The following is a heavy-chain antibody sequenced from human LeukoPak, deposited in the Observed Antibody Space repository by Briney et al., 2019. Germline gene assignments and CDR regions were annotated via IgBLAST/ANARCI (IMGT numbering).Heavy chain of an antibody. CDR2: LSRYNGNT. J-gene: IGHJ4*02. CDR1: GYTFISYG. D-gene: IGHD3-9*01. V-gene: IGHV1-8*01. Sequence: ASVKVSCKASGYTFISYGISWVRQAPGQGLEWMGWLSRYNGNTNYAQKFQGRVTMTRNTSISTAYMGLSSLRSEDTAVYYCARGPEYVLRYFDWLSTGPGDLDYWGQGTLVTVSS. CDR3: ARGPEYVLRYFDWLSTGPGDLDY.